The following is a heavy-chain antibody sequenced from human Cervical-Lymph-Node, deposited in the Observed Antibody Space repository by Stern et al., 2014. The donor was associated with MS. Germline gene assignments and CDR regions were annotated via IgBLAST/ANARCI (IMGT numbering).Heavy chain of an antibody. V-gene: IGHV4-59*01. J-gene: IGHJ6*02. CDR1: GGSISSYY. D-gene: IGHD6-19*01. Sequence: QVQLQESGPGLVKPSETLSLTCTVSGGSISSYYWSWIRQPPGKGLEWIGYIYYSGSTNYNPSLKSRVTISVDTSKNQFSLKLSSVTAADTAVYYCARNWAYSSGWPDYYYGMDVWGQGTTVTVSS. CDR2: IYYSGST. CDR3: ARNWAYSSGWPDYYYGMDV.